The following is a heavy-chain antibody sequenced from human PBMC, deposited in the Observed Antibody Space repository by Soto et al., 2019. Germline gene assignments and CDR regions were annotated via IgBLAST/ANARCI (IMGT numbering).Heavy chain of an antibody. D-gene: IGHD1-1*01. J-gene: IGHJ5*02. CDR3: ARPKTGLTPNTSGWLDT. CDR1: GGSISSYY. CDR2: IYYSGST. Sequence: SETLSLTCTVSGGSISSYYWSWIRQPPGKGLEWIGYIYYSGSTNYNPSLKSRVTISVDTSKNQFSLKLSSVTAADTAVYYCARPKTGLTPNTSGWLDTWGQGTLVTISS. V-gene: IGHV4-59*01.